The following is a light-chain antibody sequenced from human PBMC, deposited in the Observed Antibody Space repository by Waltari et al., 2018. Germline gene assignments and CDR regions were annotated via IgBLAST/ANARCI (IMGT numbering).Light chain of an antibody. Sequence: QSVLTQPPSVSGAPGQWVTISCNGSSPNIGAGYDVPWYQQLPGTAPKLLIYGNSNRPSGVPDRFSGSKSGTSASLAITGLQAEDEADYYCQSYDSSLSGYWVFGGGTKLTVL. CDR1: SPNIGAGYD. V-gene: IGLV1-40*01. CDR3: QSYDSSLSGYWV. J-gene: IGLJ3*02. CDR2: GNS.